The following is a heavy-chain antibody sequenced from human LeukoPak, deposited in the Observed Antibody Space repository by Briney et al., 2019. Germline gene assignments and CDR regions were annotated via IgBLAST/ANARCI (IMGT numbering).Heavy chain of an antibody. J-gene: IGHJ5*02. CDR3: AGAVGTAATEDPRYWFDP. V-gene: IGHV1-69*05. CDR2: IIPIFGTA. CDR1: GGTFSSYA. D-gene: IGHD6-13*01. Sequence: SVKVSCKASGGTFSSYAISWVRQAPGQGLEWMGGIIPIFGTANYAQKFQGRVTITTDESTSTAYMELSSLRSEDTAVYYCAGAVGTAATEDPRYWFDPWGQGTLVTVSS.